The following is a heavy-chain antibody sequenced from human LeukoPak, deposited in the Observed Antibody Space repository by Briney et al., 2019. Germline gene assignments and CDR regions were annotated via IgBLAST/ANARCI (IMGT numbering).Heavy chain of an antibody. CDR2: ISYDGSNK. D-gene: IGHD5-24*01. CDR1: GFTFSSYA. J-gene: IGHJ4*02. CDR3: ARGKGRDGYKPFDY. Sequence: GRSLRLSCAASGFTFSSYAMHWVRQAPGKGLEWVAVISYDGSNKYYADSVKGRFTISRDNSKNTLYLQMDSLRAEDTAVYYCARGKGRDGYKPFDYWGQGTLVTVSS. V-gene: IGHV3-30-3*01.